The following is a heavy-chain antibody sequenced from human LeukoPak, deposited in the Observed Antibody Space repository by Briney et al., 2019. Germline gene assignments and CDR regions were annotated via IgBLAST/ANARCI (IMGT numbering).Heavy chain of an antibody. V-gene: IGHV3-30*04. Sequence: GGSLRLSCAASGFTFSSYAMHWVRQAPGKGLEWVAVISYDGSNKYYADSVRGRFTISRDNSKNMLYLQMNGLRAEDTAVYYCAKQSTARSLGEGGQGTLVTVSS. CDR3: AKQSTARSLGE. J-gene: IGHJ4*02. CDR1: GFTFSSYA. CDR2: ISYDGSNK. D-gene: IGHD6-6*01.